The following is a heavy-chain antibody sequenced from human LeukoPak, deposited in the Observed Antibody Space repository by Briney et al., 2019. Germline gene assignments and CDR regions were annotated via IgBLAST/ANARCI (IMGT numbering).Heavy chain of an antibody. D-gene: IGHD6-6*01. CDR1: GYIFSNYY. CDR3: VRGGRQLDAY. J-gene: IGHJ4*02. CDR2: INPSGGAT. Sequence: GASVKISCKASGYIFSNYYMHWVRQAPGQGLEWMGIINPSGGATTYAQKFQGRVTMTRDTSTSTVYMELSSLRSDDTAVYFCVRGGRQLDAYWGQGTLVTVSS. V-gene: IGHV1-46*01.